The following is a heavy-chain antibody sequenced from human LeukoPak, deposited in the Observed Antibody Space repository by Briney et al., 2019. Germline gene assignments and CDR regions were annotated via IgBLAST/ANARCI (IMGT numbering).Heavy chain of an antibody. CDR1: GGSISSYY. CDR2: IYYSGST. D-gene: IGHD6-13*01. Sequence: SESLSLTCTVSGGSISSYYWSWIRQPPGKGLEWIGYIYYSGSTNYNPSLKSRVTISVDTSKNQFSLKLSSVTAADTAVYYCARPGIAAAGTPDAFDIWGQGTMVTVSS. V-gene: IGHV4-59*08. CDR3: ARPGIAAAGTPDAFDI. J-gene: IGHJ3*02.